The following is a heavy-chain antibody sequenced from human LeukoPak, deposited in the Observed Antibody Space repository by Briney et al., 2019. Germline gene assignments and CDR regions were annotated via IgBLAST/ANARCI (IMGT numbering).Heavy chain of an antibody. CDR1: GFTFSSYG. V-gene: IGHV3-30*18. J-gene: IGHJ4*02. D-gene: IGHD6-13*01. Sequence: GGSLRLSCAASGFTFSSYGMHWVRQAPGKGLEWVAVISYDGSNKYYADSVEGRFTISRDNSKNTLYLQMNSLRAEDTAVYYCAKDKVAAAGSGYFDYWGQGTLVTVSS. CDR2: ISYDGSNK. CDR3: AKDKVAAAGSGYFDY.